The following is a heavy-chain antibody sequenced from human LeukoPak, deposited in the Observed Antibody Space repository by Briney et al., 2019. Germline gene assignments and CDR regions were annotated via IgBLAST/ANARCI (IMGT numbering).Heavy chain of an antibody. V-gene: IGHV4-59*12. D-gene: IGHD2-2*01. Sequence: SETLSLTCTVSGGSISSYYWSWIRQPPGKGLEWIAYIYYSGSPNYNPSLKSRITISVDTSKNQFSLKLSSVTAADTAVYYCARLSYCSSVSSKCNWFDPWGQGTLVTVSS. CDR2: IYYSGSP. CDR1: GGSISSYY. CDR3: ARLSYCSSVSSKCNWFDP. J-gene: IGHJ5*02.